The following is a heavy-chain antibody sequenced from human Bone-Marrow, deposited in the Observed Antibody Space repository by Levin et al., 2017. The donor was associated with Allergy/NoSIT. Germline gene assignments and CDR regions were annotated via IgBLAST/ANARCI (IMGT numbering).Heavy chain of an antibody. Sequence: QTGGSLRLSCAASGFTFRTYDVTWVRQAPRKGLEWVSSIGGSGSYTYYADSVKGRFTISRDNSKNTLYLQMNSLRAEDTAVYYCAMLSNAWYGNVGFDPWGQGTLVTVSS. CDR2: IGGSGSYT. D-gene: IGHD6-19*01. CDR3: AMLSNAWYGNVGFDP. J-gene: IGHJ5*02. V-gene: IGHV3-23*01. CDR1: GFTFRTYD.